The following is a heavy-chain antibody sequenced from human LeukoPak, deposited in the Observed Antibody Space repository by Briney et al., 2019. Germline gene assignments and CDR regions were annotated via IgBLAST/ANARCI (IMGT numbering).Heavy chain of an antibody. CDR3: ARDRGAYDDY. CDR2: INPNSGGT. D-gene: IGHD5-12*01. V-gene: IGHV1-2*04. CDR1: GYTFTGYY. Sequence: ASVKVSCKASGYTFTGYYMHWVRQAPGQGLEWMGWINPNSGGTNYAQKFQGWVTITRDTSASTAYMELSSLTSEDTAVYYCARDRGAYDDYWGQGTLVTVSS. J-gene: IGHJ4*02.